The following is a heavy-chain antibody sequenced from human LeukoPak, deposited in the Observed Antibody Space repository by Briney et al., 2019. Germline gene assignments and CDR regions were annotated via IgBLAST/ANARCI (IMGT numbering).Heavy chain of an antibody. J-gene: IGHJ4*02. V-gene: IGHV3-23*01. Sequence: PGGSLRLSCAASGFTFSSYAMSWVRQAPGKGLEWVSAISGSGGSTYYADAVKGRFTISRDNSKNTLYLQMNRLRAEDTAVYYCAKVDSSTGDYWGQGTLVTVSS. CDR2: ISGSGGST. CDR3: AKVDSSTGDY. CDR1: GFTFSSYA. D-gene: IGHD6-13*01.